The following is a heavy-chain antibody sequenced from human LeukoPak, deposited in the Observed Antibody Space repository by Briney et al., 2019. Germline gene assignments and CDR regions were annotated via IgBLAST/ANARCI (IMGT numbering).Heavy chain of an antibody. J-gene: IGHJ4*02. D-gene: IGHD6-13*01. CDR1: GGSISSYY. Sequence: PSETLSLTCTFSGGSISSYYWSWIRQPPAKGLEWIGYIYYSWSTNYNPSLNSRVTISVDTSKNQFSLKMSSVTAADTAVYYCARASIAAAVFNFDYWGQGTLVTVSS. V-gene: IGHV4-59*01. CDR3: ARASIAAAVFNFDY. CDR2: IYYSWST.